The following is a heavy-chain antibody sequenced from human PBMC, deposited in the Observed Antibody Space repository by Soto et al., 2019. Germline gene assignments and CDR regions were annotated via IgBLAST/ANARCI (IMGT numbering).Heavy chain of an antibody. CDR2: ISYDGSNK. CDR1: GFTFSSYA. CDR3: ARDPGYSYGQ. Sequence: GGSLRLSCAASGFTFSSYAMHWVRQAPGKGLEWVAVISYDGSNKCYADSVKGRFTISRDNSKNTLYLQMNSLRAEDTAVYYCARDPGYSYGQWGQGTLVTVSS. V-gene: IGHV3-30-3*01. D-gene: IGHD5-18*01. J-gene: IGHJ4*02.